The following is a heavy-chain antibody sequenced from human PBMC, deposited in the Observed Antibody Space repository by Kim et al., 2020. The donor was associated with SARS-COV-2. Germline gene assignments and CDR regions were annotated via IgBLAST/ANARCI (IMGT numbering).Heavy chain of an antibody. CDR1: GASISTSDYY. D-gene: IGHD6-13*01. J-gene: IGHJ5*02. CDR3: VRQSREGSSSSWSDP. Sequence: SETLSLTCTVSGASISTSDYYWGWIRQPPGKGLEWIGTIYYSGTTYYNPSLESRAIISVDTSKNQFSLNLNSVTAADTAVYYCVRQSREGSSSSWSDPWGQGTLVTVSS. V-gene: IGHV4-39*01. CDR2: IYYSGTT.